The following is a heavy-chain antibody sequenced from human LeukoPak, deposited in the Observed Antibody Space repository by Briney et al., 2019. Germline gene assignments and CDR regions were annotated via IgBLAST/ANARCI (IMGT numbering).Heavy chain of an antibody. CDR1: GFTCKTNW. V-gene: IGHV3-74*01. J-gene: IGHJ5*02. CDR3: ARDQGYYLFDP. Sequence: PGGYLRFYCAGSGFTCKTNWMDWVAQAQGKGLVWISRINGDGSSKTYADSVKVRFTISRDNAKNTLYLQMNSLRAEDTAVYYCARDQGYYLFDPWGKGTLVTVSS. D-gene: IGHD2-8*01. CDR2: INGDGSSK.